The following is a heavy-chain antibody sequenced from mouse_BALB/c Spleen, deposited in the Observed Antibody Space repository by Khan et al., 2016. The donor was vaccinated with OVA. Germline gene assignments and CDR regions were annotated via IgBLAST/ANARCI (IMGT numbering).Heavy chain of an antibody. CDR1: GYTFTDYI. V-gene: IGHV1-77*01. J-gene: IGHJ3*01. CDR2: IFPGSDTP. CDR3: ARRGCSVFAY. Sequence: QVQLLQPGPELVKPGASLKVSCKASGYTFTDYIIGWVKQSTRQGLEWIGDIFPGSDTPYYNEKFKDKATLTVDKSSNPAYMQLSSMTSVDSAVYFCARRGCSVFAYWNRWTLVTVSA.